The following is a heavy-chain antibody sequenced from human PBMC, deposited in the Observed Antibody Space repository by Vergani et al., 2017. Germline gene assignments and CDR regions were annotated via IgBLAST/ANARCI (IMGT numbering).Heavy chain of an antibody. CDR1: GGSFSGYY. V-gene: IGHV4-34*01. CDR2: INHSGST. CDR3: ARGAEYYDYIWGSYRVGYFDY. Sequence: QVQLQQWGAGLLKPSETLSLTCAVYGGSFSGYYWSWIRQPPGKGLEWIGEINHSGSTNYNPSLKSRVTISVDTSKNQFSLKLSSVTAADTAVYYCARGAEYYDYIWGSYRVGYFDYWGQGTLVTVSS. D-gene: IGHD3-16*01. J-gene: IGHJ4*02.